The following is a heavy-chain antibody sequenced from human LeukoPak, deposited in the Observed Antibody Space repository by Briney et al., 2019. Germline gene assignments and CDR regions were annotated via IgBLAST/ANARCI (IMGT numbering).Heavy chain of an antibody. CDR2: ISGSGGST. CDR3: AKSRDSSSWDSFDY. V-gene: IGHV3-23*01. Sequence: GGSLRLSCAASGFTFSSYAMSWVHQAPRKGLEWVSAISGSGGSTYYADSVKGRFTISRDNSKNTLYLQMNSLRAEDTAVYYCAKSRDSSSWDSFDYWGQGTLVTVSS. D-gene: IGHD6-13*01. J-gene: IGHJ4*02. CDR1: GFTFSSYA.